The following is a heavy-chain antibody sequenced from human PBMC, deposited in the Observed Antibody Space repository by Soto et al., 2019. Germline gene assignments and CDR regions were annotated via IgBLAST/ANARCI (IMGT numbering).Heavy chain of an antibody. CDR3: ARDRIEVPEDHLGANAFDI. V-gene: IGHV1-2*04. Sequence: VSVKVSCKASGYTFTGYYMHWVRQAPGQGLEWMGWINPNSGGTNYAQKFQGWVTMTRDTSISTAYMELSRLRSDDTAVYYCARDRIEVPEDHLGANAFDIWGQGTMVTVSS. D-gene: IGHD3-3*02. J-gene: IGHJ3*02. CDR2: INPNSGGT. CDR1: GYTFTGYY.